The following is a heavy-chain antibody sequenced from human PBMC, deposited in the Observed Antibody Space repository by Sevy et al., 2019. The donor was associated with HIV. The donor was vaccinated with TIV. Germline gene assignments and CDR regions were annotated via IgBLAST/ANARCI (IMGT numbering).Heavy chain of an antibody. CDR3: TRDPAMVRGVPYYYYYGMDV. Sequence: GGSLRLSCTASGFTFGDYAMSWFRQAPGKGLEWVGFIRSKAYGGTTEYAASVKGRFTISRDDSKSIAYLQMNSLKTEDTAVYYCTRDPAMVRGVPYYYYYGMDVRGQGSTVTVSS. CDR2: IRSKAYGGTT. J-gene: IGHJ6*02. V-gene: IGHV3-49*03. CDR1: GFTFGDYA. D-gene: IGHD3-10*01.